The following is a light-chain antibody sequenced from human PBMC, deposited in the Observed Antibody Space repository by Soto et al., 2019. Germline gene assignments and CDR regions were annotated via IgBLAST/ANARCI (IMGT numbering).Light chain of an antibody. CDR3: QHYNNYPYT. Sequence: DIQMTQSPSTLSASVGDRVTITCRASQSISSWLAWYQQKPGKAPILLIYRASTLDTGVPSRFSGSGSGTELTLTISSLQPDDFATYYCQHYNNYPYTFGQGTKLEIK. V-gene: IGKV1-5*03. CDR2: RAS. CDR1: QSISSW. J-gene: IGKJ2*01.